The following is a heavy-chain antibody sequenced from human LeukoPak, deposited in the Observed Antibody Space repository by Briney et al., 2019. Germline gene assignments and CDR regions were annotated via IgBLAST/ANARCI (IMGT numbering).Heavy chain of an antibody. CDR1: GFTFSSYS. Sequence: GGPRRFSCAASGFTFSSYSMNWVRKAPGKGLEWVSSISSSSSYIYYADSVKGRFTISRDNAKNSLYLQMNSLRAEDTAVYYCASLGYCSSTSCFHWGQGTLVTVSS. J-gene: IGHJ4*02. V-gene: IGHV3-21*01. D-gene: IGHD2-2*01. CDR2: ISSSSSYI. CDR3: ASLGYCSSTSCFH.